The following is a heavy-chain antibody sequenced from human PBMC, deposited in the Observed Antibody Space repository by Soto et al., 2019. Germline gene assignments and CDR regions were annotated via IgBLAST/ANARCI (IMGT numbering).Heavy chain of an antibody. CDR2: ISWNSGNI. CDR1: GFTFRNYG. CDR3: VRSKGGYSYGTPFDY. V-gene: IGHV3-9*01. J-gene: IGHJ4*02. Sequence: HPGGSLRLSCAASGFTFRNYGMNWVRQAPGKGLEWVSSISWNSGNIGYADSVKGRFTTSRDNAKNSLYLQMNSLRPEDTALYYCVRSKGGYSYGTPFDYWGQGTLVTVSS. D-gene: IGHD5-18*01.